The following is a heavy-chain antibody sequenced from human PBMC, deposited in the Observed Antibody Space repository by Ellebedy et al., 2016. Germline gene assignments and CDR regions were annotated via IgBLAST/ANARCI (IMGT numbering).Heavy chain of an antibody. CDR3: ARDTNGWSRDY. Sequence: GGSLRLSCAASGFTFTAYSMTWVRKAPGKGLEWVATIVRDGSDQYYVDSLKGRFTVSRDDAKNSVYLQLNSLRAEDSGIYYCARDTNGWSRDYWGQGTLVTVSS. CDR2: IVRDGSDQ. CDR1: GFTFTAYS. D-gene: IGHD2-8*01. V-gene: IGHV3-7*01. J-gene: IGHJ4*02.